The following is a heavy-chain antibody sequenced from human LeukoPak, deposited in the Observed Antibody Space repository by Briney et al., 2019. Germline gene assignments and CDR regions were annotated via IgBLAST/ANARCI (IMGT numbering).Heavy chain of an antibody. V-gene: IGHV1-18*01. Sequence: ASVKVSCKASGYTFTSYGISWVRQAPGQGLEWMGWISAYNGNTNYAQKLQGRVTMTTDTSTSTAYMELGSLRSDDTAVYYCARAPGIYDSSGYYGSWGQGTLVTVSS. CDR2: ISAYNGNT. J-gene: IGHJ5*02. CDR3: ARAPGIYDSSGYYGS. CDR1: GYTFTSYG. D-gene: IGHD3-22*01.